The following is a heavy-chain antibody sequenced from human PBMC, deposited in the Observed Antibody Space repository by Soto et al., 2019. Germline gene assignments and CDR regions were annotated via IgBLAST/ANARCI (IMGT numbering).Heavy chain of an antibody. CDR3: ARDTKMLAPLIYMDH. V-gene: IGHV3-21*01. D-gene: IGHD3-22*01. CDR1: GFTFNIYS. Sequence: PVGSVRLSCAASGFTFNIYSMNWVRQAPGKGLEWVSSISSRSSNIGYADSVKGRFTISRDNANNSLYLQMNNLSADDTAVYYCARDTKMLAPLIYMDHWGRGTLVTVSS. J-gene: IGHJ4*02. CDR2: ISSRSSNI.